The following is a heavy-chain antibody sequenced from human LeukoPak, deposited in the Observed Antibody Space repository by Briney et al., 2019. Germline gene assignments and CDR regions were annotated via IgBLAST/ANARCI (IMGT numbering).Heavy chain of an antibody. J-gene: IGHJ3*02. CDR2: ISAYNGNT. D-gene: IGHD5-12*01. V-gene: IGHV1-18*01. CDR1: GYTFTSYG. CDR3: ARVDRYSGSTDAFDI. Sequence: ASVKVSCKASGYTFTSYGISWVRQAPGQRLEWMGWISAYNGNTNYVQKLQGRVTMTTDTSTSTAYMELRSLRSDDTAVYYCARVDRYSGSTDAFDIWGQGTMVTVSS.